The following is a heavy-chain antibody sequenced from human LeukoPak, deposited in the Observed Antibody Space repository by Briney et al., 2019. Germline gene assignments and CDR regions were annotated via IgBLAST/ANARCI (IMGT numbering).Heavy chain of an antibody. CDR3: AREGGYSYGYGVVNYFDY. D-gene: IGHD5-18*01. V-gene: IGHV3-64*01. CDR2: ISSNGGST. CDR1: GFTFSSYA. Sequence: GGSLRLSCAASGFTFSSYAMHWVRQAPGKGLEYVSAISSNGGSTYYANSVKGRFTISRDNSKNTLYLQMGSLRAEDMAVYYCAREGGYSYGYGVVNYFDYWGQGTLVTVSS. J-gene: IGHJ4*02.